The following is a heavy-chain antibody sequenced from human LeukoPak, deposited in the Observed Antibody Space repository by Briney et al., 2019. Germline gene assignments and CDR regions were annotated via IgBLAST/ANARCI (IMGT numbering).Heavy chain of an antibody. V-gene: IGHV3-48*01. Sequence: GGSLRLSCAASGFTFSSYSMNWVRQAPGKGLEWVSYISSSSSTIYYADSVKGRFTISRDNAKNSLYLQMNSLGAEDTAVYYCARRGIWTDMDVWGKGTTVTVSS. D-gene: IGHD3/OR15-3a*01. J-gene: IGHJ6*03. CDR1: GFTFSSYS. CDR3: ARRGIWTDMDV. CDR2: ISSSSSTI.